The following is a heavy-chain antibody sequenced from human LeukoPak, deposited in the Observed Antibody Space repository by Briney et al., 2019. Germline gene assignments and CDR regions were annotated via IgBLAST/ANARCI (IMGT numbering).Heavy chain of an antibody. CDR2: IYSGGST. D-gene: IGHD3-22*01. V-gene: IGHV3-66*02. CDR3: ARGGGDEYYYESSGYPFDY. J-gene: IGHJ4*02. CDR1: GFTVSSNY. Sequence: PGGSLRLSCAASGFTVSSNYMSWVRQAPGKGLEWVSVIYSGGSTYYADSVKGRFTISRDNFKNTLYLQMNSLRAEDTAVYYCARGGGDEYYYESSGYPFDYWGQGTLVTVSS.